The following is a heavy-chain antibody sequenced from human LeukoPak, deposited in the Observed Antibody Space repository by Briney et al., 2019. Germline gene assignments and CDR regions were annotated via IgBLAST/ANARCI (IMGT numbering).Heavy chain of an antibody. J-gene: IGHJ5*02. D-gene: IGHD2-2*01. CDR1: GFTFSDYY. V-gene: IGHV3-23*01. CDR3: AKDRGEVPARGWFDP. CDR2: ISGSGAGT. Sequence: PGGSLRLSCAASGFTFSDYYMSWVRQAPGKGLEWVSVISGSGAGTYYTDSVKGRFTISRDNSKNTLYLQMNSLRAEDTAVYYCAKDRGEVPARGWFDPWGQGTLVTVSS.